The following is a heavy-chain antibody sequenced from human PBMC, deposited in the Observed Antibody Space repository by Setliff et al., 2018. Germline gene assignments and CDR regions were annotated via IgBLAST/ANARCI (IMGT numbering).Heavy chain of an antibody. CDR1: GGSISSGDYY. CDR2: RHDNGER. J-gene: IGHJ4*02. CDR3: ARGGTYRYFAY. Sequence: SSETLSLTCTVSGGSISSGDYYWSWIRQAPGKGLEWIGYRHDNGERDYNPSLGSRVTISVDTSKNQFSLMLTSVTAADTAIYYCARGGTYRYFAYWGQGTLVTVSS. V-gene: IGHV4-61*08.